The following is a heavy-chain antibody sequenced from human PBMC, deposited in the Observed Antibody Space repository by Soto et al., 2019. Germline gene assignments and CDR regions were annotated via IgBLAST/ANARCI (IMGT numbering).Heavy chain of an antibody. CDR2: INAGNGNT. D-gene: IGHD3-22*01. J-gene: IGHJ4*02. Sequence: GASVKVSCKASGYTFTSYAMHWVRQAPGQRLEWMGWINAGNGNTKYSQKFQGRVTITRDTSASTAYMELSSLRSEDTAVYYCARDYYDSSGYYFPGLYFDYWGQGTLVTVSS. CDR1: GYTFTSYA. CDR3: ARDYYDSSGYYFPGLYFDY. V-gene: IGHV1-3*01.